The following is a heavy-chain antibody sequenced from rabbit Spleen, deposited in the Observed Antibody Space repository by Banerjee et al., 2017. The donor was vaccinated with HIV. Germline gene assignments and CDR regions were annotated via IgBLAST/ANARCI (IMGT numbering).Heavy chain of an antibody. V-gene: IGHV1S40*01. CDR2: IHIGSSAFT. J-gene: IGHJ6*01. D-gene: IGHD1-1*01. CDR1: GVSYNSNSY. CDR3: ARDTSSSFSSYGMDL. Sequence: QSLEESGGDLVKPGASLTLTCTASGVSYNSNSYMCWVRQAPGKGLEWIACIHIGSSAFTYFATWAKGRFTISKTSSTTVTLQMTSLTAADTATYFCARDTSSSFSSYGMDLWGPGTLVTVS.